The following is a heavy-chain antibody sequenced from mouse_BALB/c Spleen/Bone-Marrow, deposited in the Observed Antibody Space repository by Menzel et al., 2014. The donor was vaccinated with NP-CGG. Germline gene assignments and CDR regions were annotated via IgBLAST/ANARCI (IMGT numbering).Heavy chain of an antibody. D-gene: IGHD1-1*01. J-gene: IGHJ2*01. CDR3: ARSGSSSGYFDY. CDR1: GFIFSSFA. CDR2: ISSGSSTI. Sequence: EVMLVESGGGLVQPGGSRKLSCAASGFIFSSFAMHWVRQAPEKGLEWVAYISSGSSTIYYADTVMGRFTISRDNPKNTLFLQMTSLRSEDTAMYYCARSGSSSGYFDYWGQGTTLTVSS. V-gene: IGHV5-17*02.